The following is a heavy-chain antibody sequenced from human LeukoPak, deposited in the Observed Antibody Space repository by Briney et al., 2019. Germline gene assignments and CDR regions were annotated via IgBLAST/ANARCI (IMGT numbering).Heavy chain of an antibody. V-gene: IGHV3-7*05. J-gene: IGHJ4*02. CDR1: GFSFSSYW. Sequence: PGGSLRLSCAASGFSFSSYWMSWVRQAPGKGLEWVANIELDGSEKNYVDSVRGRFTISRDNAKNSLFLQMNSLRAEDTAVYYCARREYSTIRYWGQGTPVTVSS. D-gene: IGHD4-11*01. CDR2: IELDGSEK. CDR3: ARREYSTIRY.